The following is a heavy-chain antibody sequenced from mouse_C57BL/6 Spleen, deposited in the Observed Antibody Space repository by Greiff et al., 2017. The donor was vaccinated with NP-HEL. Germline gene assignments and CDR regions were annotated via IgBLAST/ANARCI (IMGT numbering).Heavy chain of an antibody. CDR1: GYTFTSYW. Sequence: VQLQQPGAELVRPGTSVKLSCKASGYTFTSYWMHWVKQRPGQGLEWIGVIDPSDSYTNYNQKFKGKATLTVDTSSSTAYMQLSSLTSEDSAVYYCARSTYYRGFDYWGQGTTLTVSS. J-gene: IGHJ2*01. D-gene: IGHD2-12*01. CDR3: ARSTYYRGFDY. CDR2: IDPSDSYT. V-gene: IGHV1-59*01.